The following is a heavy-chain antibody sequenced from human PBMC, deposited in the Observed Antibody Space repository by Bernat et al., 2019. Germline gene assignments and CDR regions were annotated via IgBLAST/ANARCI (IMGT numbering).Heavy chain of an antibody. CDR2: ISSSGSTI. V-gene: IGHV3-48*03. CDR1: GFTFSSYE. CDR3: ARAYSSSWYTGGIDY. D-gene: IGHD6-13*01. J-gene: IGHJ4*02. Sequence: VQLVESGGGVVQPGRSLRLSCAASGFTFSSYEMNWVRQAPGKGLEWVSYISSSGSTIYYADSVKGRFTISRDNAKNSLYLQMNSLRAEDTAVYYCARAYSSSWYTGGIDYWGQGTLVTVSS.